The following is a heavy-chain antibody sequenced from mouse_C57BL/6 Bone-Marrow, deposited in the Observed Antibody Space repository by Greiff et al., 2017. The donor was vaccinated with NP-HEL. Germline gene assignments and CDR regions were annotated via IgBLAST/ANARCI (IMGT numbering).Heavy chain of an antibody. CDR3: ARLITTVVATKYFDV. CDR1: GYSITSDY. J-gene: IGHJ1*03. Sequence: EVKLMESGPGLAKPSQTLSLTCSVTGYSITSDYWNWIRKFPGNKLEYMGYISYSGSTYYNPSLKSRISITRDTTKNQKYLQLNYVLTEDTATYSCARLITTVVATKYFDVWGTGTTVTVSS. V-gene: IGHV3-8*01. CDR2: ISYSGST. D-gene: IGHD1-1*01.